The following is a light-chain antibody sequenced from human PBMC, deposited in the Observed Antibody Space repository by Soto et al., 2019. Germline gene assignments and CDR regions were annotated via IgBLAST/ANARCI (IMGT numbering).Light chain of an antibody. J-gene: IGLJ3*02. CDR2: EVS. CDR1: SSDVGTYNY. Sequence: QPVLTQPASVSGSPGQSITVSCTGTSSDVGTYNYVSWYQQHPGKAPKLMLYEVSYRPSGVSNRFSGSKSGNTASLTISGLQAEDEADYYCTSYTTSNTWVFGGGTKLTVL. CDR3: TSYTTSNTWV. V-gene: IGLV2-14*01.